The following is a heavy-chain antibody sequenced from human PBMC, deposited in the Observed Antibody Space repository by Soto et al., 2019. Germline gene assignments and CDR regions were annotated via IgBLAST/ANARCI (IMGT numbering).Heavy chain of an antibody. V-gene: IGHV3-33*01. J-gene: IGHJ6*02. CDR3: AREGKVSQQLVSRYYYYYGMDV. CDR2: IWYDGSNK. Sequence: GGSLRLSCAASGFTFSSYGMHWVRQAPGKGLEWVAVIWYDGSNKYYADSVKGRFTISRDNSKNTLYLQMNSLRAEDTAVYYCAREGKVSQQLVSRYYYYYGMDVWGQGTTVTVS. CDR1: GFTFSSYG. D-gene: IGHD6-13*01.